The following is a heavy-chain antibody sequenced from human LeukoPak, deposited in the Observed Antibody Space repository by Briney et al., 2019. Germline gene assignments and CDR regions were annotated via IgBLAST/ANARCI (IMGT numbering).Heavy chain of an antibody. V-gene: IGHV3-23*01. CDR1: GFGVHTFA. CDR2: ITKYDGRV. CDR3: AKDHSADGWPTFEY. D-gene: IGHD5-24*01. J-gene: IGHJ4*02. Sequence: GGSLRLSCAVSGFGVHTFAMSWVRLTPGKGLEWLASITKYDGRVYYADSVRGRFSISRDTSQNELYLQMNGLRADDSAMCFCAKDHSADGWPTFEYWGRGTLVTVSS.